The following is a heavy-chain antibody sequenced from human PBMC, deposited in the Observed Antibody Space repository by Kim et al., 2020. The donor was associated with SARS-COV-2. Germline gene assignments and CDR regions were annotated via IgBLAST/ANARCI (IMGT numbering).Heavy chain of an antibody. Sequence: VRGRFTISRDNTKNMLYLQMNSLRAEDTAVYYCARGFYYDSSAYFVDALDIWGQGTWVSVSS. CDR3: ARGFYYDSSAYFVDALDI. D-gene: IGHD3-22*01. V-gene: IGHV3-66*01. J-gene: IGHJ3*02.